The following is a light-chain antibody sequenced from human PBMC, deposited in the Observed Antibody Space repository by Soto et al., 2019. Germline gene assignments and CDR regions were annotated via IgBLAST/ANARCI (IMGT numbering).Light chain of an antibody. V-gene: IGLV2-14*01. Sequence: QSVLTQPASVSGSPGQSITISCTGTSSDVGGYNYVSWYQQHPGKAPKLMIYEVSNRPSEVSNRFSGSKSGNTASLTISGLQAEDEADYYCTSYTSSSTPVFGGGTKLTVL. CDR2: EVS. CDR1: SSDVGGYNY. CDR3: TSYTSSSTPV. J-gene: IGLJ2*01.